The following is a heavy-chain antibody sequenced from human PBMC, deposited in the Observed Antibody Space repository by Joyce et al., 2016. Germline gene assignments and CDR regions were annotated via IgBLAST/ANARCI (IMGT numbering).Heavy chain of an antibody. Sequence: QVQLVQSGPEVKKRGASVKVSCKTSGYTFTGRYLHGVRQAPGQGLGWRGCIRPASRHTNYAQKFQGRITLTRDTSITAAYMELRWLRSDDTAAYYCARGGSKWVNWFDPWGQGTLVTV. CDR1: GYTFTGRY. V-gene: IGHV1-2*02. CDR2: IRPASRHT. J-gene: IGHJ5*02. D-gene: IGHD1-26*01. CDR3: ARGGSKWVNWFDP.